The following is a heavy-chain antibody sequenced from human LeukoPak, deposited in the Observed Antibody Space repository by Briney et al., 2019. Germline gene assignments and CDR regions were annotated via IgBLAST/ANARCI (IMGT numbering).Heavy chain of an antibody. CDR2: ISYDGSNK. CDR1: GFTFSSYA. D-gene: IGHD6-6*01. Sequence: GRSLRLSCAASGFTFSSYAMHWVRQAPGKGLEWVAVISYDGSNKYYADSVKGRFTISRDNSKNTLYLQMNSLRAEDTAVYYCAKDSSSPYYYYYYGMDVWGQGTTVTVSS. V-gene: IGHV3-30-3*01. CDR3: AKDSSSPYYYYYYGMDV. J-gene: IGHJ6*02.